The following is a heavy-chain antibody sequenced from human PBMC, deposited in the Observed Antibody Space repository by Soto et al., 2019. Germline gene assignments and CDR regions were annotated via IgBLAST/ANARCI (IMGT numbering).Heavy chain of an antibody. CDR1: GIPFSSTY. J-gene: IGHJ4*02. Sequence: GGSLRLSCAASGIPFSSTYMNWVRQAPGMGLEWVGRIKSKTVGETTDYSAPVKGRFALSRDDSKNTVSLQMNSLKSEDTAIYYCTTDNCRSSTCYLNFWGQGALVTVSS. CDR2: IKSKTVGETT. V-gene: IGHV3-15*07. CDR3: TTDNCRSSTCYLNF. D-gene: IGHD2-2*01.